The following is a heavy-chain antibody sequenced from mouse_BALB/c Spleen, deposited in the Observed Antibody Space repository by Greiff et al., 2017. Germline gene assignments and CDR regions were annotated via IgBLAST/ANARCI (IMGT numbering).Heavy chain of an antibody. Sequence: DVHLVESGGGLVKPGGSLKLSCAASGFTFSSYTMSWVRQTPEKRLEWVATISSGGSYTYYPDSVKGRFTISRDNAKNTLYLQMSSLKSEDTAMYYCTRDGTGTKWFAYWGQGTLVTVSA. CDR3: TRDGTGTKWFAY. V-gene: IGHV5-6-4*01. D-gene: IGHD4-1*01. J-gene: IGHJ3*01. CDR1: GFTFSSYT. CDR2: ISSGGSYT.